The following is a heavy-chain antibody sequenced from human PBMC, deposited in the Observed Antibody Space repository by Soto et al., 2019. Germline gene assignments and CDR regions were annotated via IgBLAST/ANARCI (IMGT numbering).Heavy chain of an antibody. V-gene: IGHV1-58*01. Sequence: SVKVSCKASGFTFTNSAVQWVQQARGQRLECIGWIVVGSGNTNYAQKFQGRVTFTRDMSTSTAYMELSSLRSEDTAVYYCARDSCISTTCAGGANWFDPWGQGTLVTVSS. CDR3: ARDSCISTTCAGGANWFDP. J-gene: IGHJ5*02. CDR1: GFTFTNSA. D-gene: IGHD2-2*01. CDR2: IVVGSGNT.